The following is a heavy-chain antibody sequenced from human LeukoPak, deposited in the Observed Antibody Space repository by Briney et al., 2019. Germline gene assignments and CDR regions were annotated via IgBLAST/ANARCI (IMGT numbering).Heavy chain of an antibody. J-gene: IGHJ4*02. V-gene: IGHV4-34*01. Sequence: SETLSLTCAVYGGSFSGYYWSWIRQPPGKGLEWIGSIYYTGTTYDNPSLKSRVTISVDTSKNQFSLKLSSVTAADTAVYYCARPYCSGGSCYDYWGQGTLVTVSS. CDR3: ARPYCSGGSCYDY. CDR1: GGSFSGYY. D-gene: IGHD2-15*01. CDR2: IYYTGTT.